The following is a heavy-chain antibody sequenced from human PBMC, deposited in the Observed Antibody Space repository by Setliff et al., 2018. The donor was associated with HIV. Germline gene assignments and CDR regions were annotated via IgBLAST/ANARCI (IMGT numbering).Heavy chain of an antibody. V-gene: IGHV5-51*01. Sequence: GESLKISCKGSGYSFSNYWIGWVRQMPGKGLEWMGIIYPGDSDTRYSPSFQGQVTISADKSISAAYLQWSSLEASDTAMYYCARHCNSGSCYKGNGHYGMDVWGQGTTVTVSS. J-gene: IGHJ6*02. CDR1: GYSFSNYW. CDR2: IYPGDSDT. CDR3: ARHCNSGSCYKGNGHYGMDV. D-gene: IGHD2-8*01.